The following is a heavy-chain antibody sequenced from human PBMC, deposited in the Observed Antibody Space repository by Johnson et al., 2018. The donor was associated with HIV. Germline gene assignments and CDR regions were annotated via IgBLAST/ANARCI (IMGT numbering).Heavy chain of an antibody. D-gene: IGHD3-9*01. CDR2: TSYDGSNK. CDR3: ARGGYGILTGYAFDI. J-gene: IGHJ3*02. CDR1: GFTFSSYD. Sequence: QMQLVESGGGVVQPGRSLRLSCAASGFTFSSYDIHWVRQAPGKGLEWVAGTSYDGSNKYYADSVKGRFTISRDNSKNTLYLQMNSLRAEDTAVYYCARGGYGILTGYAFDIWGQGTMVTVSS. V-gene: IGHV3-30*04.